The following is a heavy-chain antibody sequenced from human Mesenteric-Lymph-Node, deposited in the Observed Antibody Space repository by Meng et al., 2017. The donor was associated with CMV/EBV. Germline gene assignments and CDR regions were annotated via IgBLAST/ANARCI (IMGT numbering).Heavy chain of an antibody. CDR3: ANWGLWSGHYDH. CDR1: GNSFTSYD. J-gene: IGHJ4*02. D-gene: IGHD3-3*01. CDR2: MNPNNGNT. Sequence: ASVKVSCKPSGNSFTSYDFNWVRQTSGQGLEWMGWMNPNNGNTGYAQKFQGRVSMTRDSSLGTAYMELSGLTSEDTAVYYCANWGLWSGHYDHWGQGTLVTSPQ. V-gene: IGHV1-8*01.